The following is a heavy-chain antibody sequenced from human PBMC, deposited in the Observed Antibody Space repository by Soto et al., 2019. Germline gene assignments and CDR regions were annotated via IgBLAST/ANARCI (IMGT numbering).Heavy chain of an antibody. V-gene: IGHV3-7*01. D-gene: IGHD6-13*01. CDR2: IKPDGSEQ. J-gene: IGHJ5*02. CDR1: GFTFSDNW. Sequence: GGSLRLSCAASGFTFSDNWMNWVRQAPGKGLEWVATIKPDGSEQDYVEFVKGRFTISRDNAKNSLYLQMNSLRAEDTAVYYCATVPWTAAASWGQGTLVPVSS. CDR3: ATVPWTAAAS.